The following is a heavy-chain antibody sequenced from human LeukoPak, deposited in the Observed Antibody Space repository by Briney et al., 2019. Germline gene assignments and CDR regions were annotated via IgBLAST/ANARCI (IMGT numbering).Heavy chain of an antibody. CDR3: ARMGVYYYDSSSPEGYAFDI. Sequence: PSETLSLTCSVSGGSVSSGISYWSWVRQPPGEGLEWIAYISDSGGSDYTPSLRGRVTISLGTSKNQFSLRLTSVTAADTAVYYCARMGVYYYDSSSPEGYAFDIWGQGTMVTVSS. CDR2: ISDSGGS. V-gene: IGHV4-61*01. J-gene: IGHJ3*02. CDR1: GGSVSSGISY. D-gene: IGHD3-22*01.